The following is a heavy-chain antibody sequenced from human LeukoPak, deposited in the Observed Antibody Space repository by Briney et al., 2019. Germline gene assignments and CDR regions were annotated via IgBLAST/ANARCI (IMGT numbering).Heavy chain of an antibody. V-gene: IGHV3-13*01. CDR1: GFTFSSFD. CDR3: ARGPPRGKYYYMDV. Sequence: GGSQRLSCAASGFTFSSFDMHWVRQPTGQGLEWVSTIGTASDTYYPGSVEGRFSLSRDNAKNSLYLQMNSLTAGDTAVYYCARGPPRGKYYYMDVWGKGTTVTVSS. CDR2: IGTASDT. J-gene: IGHJ6*03. D-gene: IGHD1-1*01.